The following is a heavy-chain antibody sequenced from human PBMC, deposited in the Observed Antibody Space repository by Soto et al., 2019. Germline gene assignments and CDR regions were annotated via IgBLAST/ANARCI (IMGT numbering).Heavy chain of an antibody. J-gene: IGHJ6*02. CDR1: GFTFSSYG. CDR2: KSYDGSNQ. V-gene: IGHV3-30*18. CDR3: AKVVITDWVMDV. D-gene: IGHD2-21*01. Sequence: QVQLVESGGGVVQPGRSLRLSCAASGFTFSSYGMHWVRQAPGKGLEWVAAKSYDGSNQYYADSVKGRFTISRDNSKNTLYQQMNSLRDEDTAVYSCAKVVITDWVMDVWGQGTTVTVYS.